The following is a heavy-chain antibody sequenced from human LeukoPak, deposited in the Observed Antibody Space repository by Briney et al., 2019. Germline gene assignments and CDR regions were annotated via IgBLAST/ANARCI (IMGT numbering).Heavy chain of an antibody. CDR1: GFTFRSYA. J-gene: IGHJ4*02. CDR3: AKGVAYYYDSSGYYRY. Sequence: PGGSLRLSCAASGFTFRSYAIYWVRQAPGKGLEWVSGISGSGGDTYFADSVKGRFTISRDNSKNTLYLQMNSLRAEDTAVYYCAKGVAYYYDSSGYYRYWGQGTLVTVSS. CDR2: ISGSGGDT. V-gene: IGHV3-23*01. D-gene: IGHD3-22*01.